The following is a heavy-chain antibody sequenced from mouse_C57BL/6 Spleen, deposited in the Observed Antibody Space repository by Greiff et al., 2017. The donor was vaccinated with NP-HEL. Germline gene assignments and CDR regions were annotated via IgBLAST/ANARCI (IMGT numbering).Heavy chain of an antibody. Sequence: EVKLQESGGGLVQPGGSMKLSCAASGFTFSDAWMDWVRQSPEKGLEWVAEIRNKANNHATYYAESVKGRFTISRDDSKSSVYLQMNSLRAEDTGIYYCTRRSKPLTWFAYWGQGTLVTVSA. CDR2: IRNKANNHAT. J-gene: IGHJ3*01. CDR1: GFTFSDAW. CDR3: TRRSKPLTWFAY. V-gene: IGHV6-6*01. D-gene: IGHD2-5*01.